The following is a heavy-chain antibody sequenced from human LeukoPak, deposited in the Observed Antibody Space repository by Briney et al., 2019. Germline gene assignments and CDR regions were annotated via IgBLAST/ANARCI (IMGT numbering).Heavy chain of an antibody. J-gene: IGHJ4*02. CDR1: GYTFTNYH. V-gene: IGHV1-8*03. CDR3: ARTTSMTASGYDY. CDR2: INPDTGDK. Sequence: ASVKVSCKASGYTFTNYHINWARQASGQGLEWMTWINPDTGDKGYARKFQDRVTITTDTSISTAYMELSSLSSEDTAVYFCARTTSMTASGYDYWGQGTLVTVSS. D-gene: IGHD2-21*02.